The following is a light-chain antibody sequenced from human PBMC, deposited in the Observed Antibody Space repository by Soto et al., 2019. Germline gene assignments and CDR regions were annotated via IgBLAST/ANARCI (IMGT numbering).Light chain of an antibody. CDR2: GAS. Sequence: DIQMTQSPSSLSASIGDRVTITCRPSQSIDRYLNWYQHKPGKAPKLLIYGASSLQSGVSSRFSGSGSGTHFTRTINSLQPEDFATYYCQQSYTTPLTFGGGTRVEIK. V-gene: IGKV1-39*01. J-gene: IGKJ4*01. CDR1: QSIDRY. CDR3: QQSYTTPLT.